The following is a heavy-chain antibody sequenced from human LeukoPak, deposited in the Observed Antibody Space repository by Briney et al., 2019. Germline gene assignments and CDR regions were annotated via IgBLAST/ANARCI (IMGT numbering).Heavy chain of an antibody. CDR2: ISGGRGNT. V-gene: IGHV3-23*01. D-gene: IGHD3-10*01. CDR3: AKSAALLVPYYLHN. Sequence: GGSLRLSCAASGFTFNSYAMSWVRQAPGKGLEWLSTISGGRGNTYYAGSVKGRFTISRDNSKNTLYLQMNSLRAEDTAVYYCAKSAALLVPYYLHNWGQGTLVTVSS. J-gene: IGHJ4*02. CDR1: GFTFNSYA.